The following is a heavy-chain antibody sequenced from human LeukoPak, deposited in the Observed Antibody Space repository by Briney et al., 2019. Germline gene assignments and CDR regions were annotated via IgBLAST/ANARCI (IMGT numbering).Heavy chain of an antibody. CDR2: IYYTGST. V-gene: IGHV4-59*08. D-gene: IGHD2-15*01. J-gene: IGHJ4*02. Sequence: PSETLSLTCTVSGGSISGYYCSWIRQSPGEGLEWIAYIYYTGSTNYNPSLKSRVTISVDTSKNQLSLMLTSVTAAGTAVYYCARHTSRRPCSGERCHSLDHWGQGALVTVSS. CDR3: ARHTSRRPCSGERCHSLDH. CDR1: GGSISGYY.